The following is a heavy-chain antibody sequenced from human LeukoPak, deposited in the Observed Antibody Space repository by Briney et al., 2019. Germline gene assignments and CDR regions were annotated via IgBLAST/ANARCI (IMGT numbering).Heavy chain of an antibody. V-gene: IGHV1-69*13. D-gene: IGHD5-12*01. CDR2: IIPIFGTA. CDR1: GGTFSSYA. J-gene: IGHJ4*02. Sequence: SVKVSCKASGGTFSSYAISWVRQAPGQGLEWMGGIIPIFGTANYAQKFQGRVTITADESTSTAYMELSSLRSGDTAVYYCARGGYSGYDPDYWGQGTLVTVSS. CDR3: ARGGYSGYDPDY.